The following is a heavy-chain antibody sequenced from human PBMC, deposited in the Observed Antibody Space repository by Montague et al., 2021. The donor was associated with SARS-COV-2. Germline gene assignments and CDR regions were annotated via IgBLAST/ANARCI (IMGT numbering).Heavy chain of an antibody. CDR2: IHHGGST. CDR3: ARLGDGVVPSPILGVGPYYSSYYMDV. Sequence: SETLSLTCAVHGGSFSTYSWNWIRQPPGKGLEWIGEIHHGGSTNYNPSLKSRVTISADTSKNLFSLKLTSVAAADTAVYYCARLGDGVVPSPILGVGPYYSSYYMDVWGTGTTVSVSS. V-gene: IGHV4-34*01. CDR1: GGSFSTYS. D-gene: IGHD3-10*01. J-gene: IGHJ6*03.